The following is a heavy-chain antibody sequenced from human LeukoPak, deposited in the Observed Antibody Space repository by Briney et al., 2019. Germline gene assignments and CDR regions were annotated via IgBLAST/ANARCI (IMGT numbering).Heavy chain of an antibody. CDR2: INPNSGGT. Sequence: ASVKVSCKASGYTFTGYYMHWVRQAPGQGLEWMGWINPNSGGTNYAQKFQGRVTMTRDTSISTAYMELSRLRSDDTAVYYCARDLVAFWGLIAVAGNHFDYWGQGTLVTVSS. V-gene: IGHV1-2*02. CDR1: GYTFTGYY. J-gene: IGHJ4*02. CDR3: ARDLVAFWGLIAVAGNHFDY. D-gene: IGHD6-19*01.